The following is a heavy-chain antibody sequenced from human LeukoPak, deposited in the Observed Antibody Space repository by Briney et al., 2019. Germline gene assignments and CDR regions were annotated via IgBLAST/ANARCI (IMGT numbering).Heavy chain of an antibody. J-gene: IGHJ4*02. D-gene: IGHD2-2*01. CDR1: GGSFSGYY. Sequence: SETLSLTCAVYGGSFSGYYWSWIRQPPGKGLEWIGEINHSGSTNYNPSLKSRVTISVDTSKNQFSLKLSSVTAADTAVYYCARVSWEYQPSKGAEYWGQGTLVTVSS. V-gene: IGHV4-34*01. CDR2: INHSGST. CDR3: ARVSWEYQPSKGAEY.